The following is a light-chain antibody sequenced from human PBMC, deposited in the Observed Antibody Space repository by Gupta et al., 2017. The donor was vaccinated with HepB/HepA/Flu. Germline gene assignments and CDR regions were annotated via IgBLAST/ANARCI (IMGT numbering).Light chain of an antibody. CDR2: DDS. J-gene: IGLJ2*01. CDR1: NIGSKS. V-gene: IGLV3-21*03. CDR3: QVWDSSSDRVV. Sequence: SYVLTQPPSVSVAPGKTARITCGGNNIGSKSVHWYQQKPGQAPVLVVYDDSDRPSGIPARFSGSNSGNTATLTISRVEAGDESDYYCQVWDSSSDRVVFGGGTKLTVL.